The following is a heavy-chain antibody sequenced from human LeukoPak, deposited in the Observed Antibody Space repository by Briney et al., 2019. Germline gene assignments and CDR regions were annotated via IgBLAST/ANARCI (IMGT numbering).Heavy chain of an antibody. Sequence: ASVKVSCKASGYTFTGYYMHWVRQAPGQGLEWMGIINPSGGSTSYAQKFQGRVTMTRDMSTSTVYMELSSLRSEDTAVYYCARDATEVVVTATLVSYFQHWGQGTLVTVSS. CDR2: INPSGGST. D-gene: IGHD2-21*02. V-gene: IGHV1-46*01. CDR3: ARDATEVVVTATLVSYFQH. J-gene: IGHJ1*01. CDR1: GYTFTGYY.